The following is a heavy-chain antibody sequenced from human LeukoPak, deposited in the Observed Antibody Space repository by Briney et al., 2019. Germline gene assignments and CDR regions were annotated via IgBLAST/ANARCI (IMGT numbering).Heavy chain of an antibody. V-gene: IGHV1-2*02. CDR3: ARVRISSSGYYSLAEYFQH. CDR1: GYTFTGYY. CDR2: INPNSGGT. J-gene: IGHJ1*01. D-gene: IGHD3-22*01. Sequence: DSGKASWKASGYTFTGYYMHWVRQAPGQWLEWMGSINPNSGGTNYAQKFQGRVTMTRDTSISTAYMELSRLRSDDTAVYYCARVRISSSGYYSLAEYFQHWGQGTLVTVSS.